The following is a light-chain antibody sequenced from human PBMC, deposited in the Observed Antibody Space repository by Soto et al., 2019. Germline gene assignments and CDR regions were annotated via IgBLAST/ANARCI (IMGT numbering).Light chain of an antibody. CDR2: EVS. CDR3: SSSTSSITVDVV. V-gene: IGLV2-14*01. J-gene: IGLJ2*01. CDR1: SSDVGGYDY. Sequence: QSALTQPASVSGSPGQSITISCTGTSSDVGGYDYVSWYQHFPGKAPKLIIYEVSNRPSGVSNRFSGSKSGNTASLTISGLQAEDEADYYCSSSTSSITVDVVFGGGTKLTVL.